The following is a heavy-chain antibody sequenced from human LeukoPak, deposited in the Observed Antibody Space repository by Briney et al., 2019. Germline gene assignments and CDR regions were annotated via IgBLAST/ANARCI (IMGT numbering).Heavy chain of an antibody. Sequence: GGSLRLSCAASGFTFDDYGMSWVRQAPGKGLEWVSGINWNGGSTGYADSVKGRFTISRDNAKNSLYLQMNSLRAEDTALYYCAKGGMVAATFYYMDVWGKGTTVTVSS. CDR2: INWNGGST. D-gene: IGHD2-15*01. CDR1: GFTFDDYG. V-gene: IGHV3-20*04. J-gene: IGHJ6*03. CDR3: AKGGMVAATFYYMDV.